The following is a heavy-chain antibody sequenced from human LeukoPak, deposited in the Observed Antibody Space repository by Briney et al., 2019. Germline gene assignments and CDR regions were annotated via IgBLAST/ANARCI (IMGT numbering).Heavy chain of an antibody. CDR2: IHYSGST. D-gene: IGHD6-19*01. CDR1: GSSINSYY. Sequence: PSETLSLTCTVSGSSINSYYWSWIRQPPGKGLEWIGYIHYSGSTHYNPSLKSRVTILVDTSKNQFSLRLTSVTAADTAVYYCARLIGTGWYYFDFWGRGTLVTVSS. V-gene: IGHV4-59*08. J-gene: IGHJ4*02. CDR3: ARLIGTGWYYFDF.